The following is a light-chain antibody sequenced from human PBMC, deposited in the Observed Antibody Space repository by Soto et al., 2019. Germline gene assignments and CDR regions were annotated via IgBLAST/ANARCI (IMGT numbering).Light chain of an antibody. J-gene: IGKJ3*01. V-gene: IGKV1-27*01. Sequence: DIQMTQSPSSLSASVGDRVTISCRASQDVRSYLAWYQQKPGKAPRLLIYAASSLQSGVSSRFTGSGSGTDFTLNISSLLPEDGATYYCQKYNWPPFTFGPGTTVDIK. CDR3: QKYNWPPFT. CDR2: AAS. CDR1: QDVRSY.